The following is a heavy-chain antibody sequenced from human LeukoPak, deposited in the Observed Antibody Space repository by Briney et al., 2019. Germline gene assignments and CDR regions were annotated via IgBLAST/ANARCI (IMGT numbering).Heavy chain of an antibody. D-gene: IGHD6-19*01. J-gene: IGHJ1*01. CDR3: AKDFRSIAVAGQYFQH. V-gene: IGHV3-30*02. CDR2: IRYDGSNK. Sequence: PGGSQRLSCAASGFTFSSYGMHWVRQAPGKGLEWVAFIRYDGSNKYYADSVKGRFTISRDNSKDTLYLQMNSLRAEDTAVYYCAKDFRSIAVAGQYFQHWGQGTLVTVSS. CDR1: GFTFSSYG.